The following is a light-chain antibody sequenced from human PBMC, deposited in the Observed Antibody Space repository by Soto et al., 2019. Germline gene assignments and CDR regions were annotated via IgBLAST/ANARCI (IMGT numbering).Light chain of an antibody. V-gene: IGKV3-15*01. CDR3: QQYNTWPPSYT. CDR2: GAS. J-gene: IGKJ2*01. CDR1: HDIRSN. Sequence: ELVMTQSPATLSVSPGERATLSCRASHDIRSNLAWYQQKPGQAPRLLIYGASNGATGVPARFSGSGSGTEFTLSISSVQSEDFAVYYCQQYNTWPPSYTFGQGTKLEIK.